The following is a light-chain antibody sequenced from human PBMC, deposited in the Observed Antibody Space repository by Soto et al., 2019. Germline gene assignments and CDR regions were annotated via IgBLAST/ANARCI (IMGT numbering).Light chain of an antibody. V-gene: IGLV2-14*01. CDR3: SSYTSSSTFGG. CDR2: DVS. CDR1: SSDVGGYNY. J-gene: IGLJ1*01. Sequence: QSVLAQPASLSGSPGESITISCTGTSSDVGGYNYVSWYQQHPGKAPKLMIYDVSNRPSGVSNRFSGSKSGNTASLTISGLQAEDEADYYCSSYTSSSTFGGFGTGAKVPV.